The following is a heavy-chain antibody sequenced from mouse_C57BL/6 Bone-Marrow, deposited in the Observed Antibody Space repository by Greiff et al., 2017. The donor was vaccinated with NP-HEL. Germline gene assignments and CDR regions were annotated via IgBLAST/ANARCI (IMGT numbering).Heavy chain of an antibody. CDR2: ISDGGSYT. V-gene: IGHV5-4*01. CDR1: GFTFSSYA. J-gene: IGHJ3*01. Sequence: EVQLVESGGGLVKPGGSLKLSCAASGFTFSSYAMSWVRQTPEKRLEWVATISDGGSYTYYPDNVKGRFTISRDNAKNNLYLQMSHLKSEDTAMYYCARLDGYYYFAYWGQGTLVTVSA. D-gene: IGHD2-3*01. CDR3: ARLDGYYYFAY.